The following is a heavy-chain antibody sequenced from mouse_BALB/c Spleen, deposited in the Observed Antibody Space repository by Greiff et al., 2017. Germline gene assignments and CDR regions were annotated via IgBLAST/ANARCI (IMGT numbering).Heavy chain of an antibody. V-gene: IGHV1-9*01. J-gene: IGHJ4*01. CDR1: GYTFSSYW. Sequence: VQLQQSGAELMKPGASVKISCKATGYTFSSYWIEWVKQRPGHGLEWIGEILPGSGSTNYNEKFKGKATFTADTSSNTAYMQLSSLTSEDSAVYYCARWRGSYAMDYWGQGTSVTVSS. CDR2: ILPGSGST. CDR3: ARWRGSYAMDY.